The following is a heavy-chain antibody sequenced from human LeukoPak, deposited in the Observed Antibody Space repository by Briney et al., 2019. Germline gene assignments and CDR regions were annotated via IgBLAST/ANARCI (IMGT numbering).Heavy chain of an antibody. Sequence: ASVKVSCKASGYTFTSYDINWVRQATGQGLEWMGWMNPNSGNTGYAQKFQGRVTMTRNTSISTAYMELSSLRSEDTAGYYCAREAVAGTKDFDYWGQGTLVTVSS. D-gene: IGHD6-19*01. J-gene: IGHJ4*02. V-gene: IGHV1-8*01. CDR3: AREAVAGTKDFDY. CDR1: GYTFTSYD. CDR2: MNPNSGNT.